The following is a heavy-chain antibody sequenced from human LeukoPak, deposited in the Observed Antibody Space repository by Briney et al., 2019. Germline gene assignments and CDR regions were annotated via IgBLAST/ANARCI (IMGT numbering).Heavy chain of an antibody. D-gene: IGHD3-22*01. CDR1: GYKFTNYG. V-gene: IGHV1-18*01. J-gene: IGHJ4*02. CDR2: ISPYNGDT. CDR3: ARGSPPRVYYDRSGYYSYYFDY. Sequence: ASVKVSCKASGYKFTNYGISWVRQAPGQGLEWMGWISPYNGDTIYAQKLQGRVTMTTDTSTSTAYMELRSLRSDDTAVYYCARGSPPRVYYDRSGYYSYYFDYWGQGTLVTVSS.